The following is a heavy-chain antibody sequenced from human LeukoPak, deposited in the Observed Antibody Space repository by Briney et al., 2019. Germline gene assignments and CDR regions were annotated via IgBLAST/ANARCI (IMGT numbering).Heavy chain of an antibody. Sequence: HPGGSLRLSCAASGFTFSSYAMSWVRQAPGKGLEWVSAISGSGGSTYYADSVKGRFTISRDNSKSTLYLQMNSLRAEDTAVYYCAKLGDILTGYPYYFDCWGQGTLVTVSS. D-gene: IGHD3-9*01. CDR2: ISGSGGST. CDR1: GFTFSSYA. V-gene: IGHV3-23*01. J-gene: IGHJ4*02. CDR3: AKLGDILTGYPYYFDC.